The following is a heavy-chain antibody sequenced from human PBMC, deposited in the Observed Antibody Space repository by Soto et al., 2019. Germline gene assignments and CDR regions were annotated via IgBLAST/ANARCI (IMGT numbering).Heavy chain of an antibody. V-gene: IGHV3-53*01. Sequence: EVQLVESGGGLIQPGGSLRLSCAASGFTVSSNYMSWVRQAPGKGLECVSVIYSGGSTYYADSVKGRFTISRDNSKNTLYLHMNSLRAEDTAVYYCARARDITGTPGDAFDIWGQGTMVTVSS. CDR1: GFTVSSNY. CDR3: ARARDITGTPGDAFDI. CDR2: IYSGGST. J-gene: IGHJ3*02. D-gene: IGHD1-20*01.